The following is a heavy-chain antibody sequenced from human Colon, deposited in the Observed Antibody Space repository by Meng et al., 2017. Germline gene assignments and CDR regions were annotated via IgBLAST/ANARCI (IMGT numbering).Heavy chain of an antibody. CDR3: ARDNLLTSGSRFCFDY. J-gene: IGHJ4*02. Sequence: QVQLPESGPGLVRASETLSLTCTVSGGSVTITGYYWSWIRQSPGKGLEWIGYIYYTGTTNYNPSLKSRVTISVDTSKNQFSLKLSSVTPADTAVYFCARDNLLTSGSRFCFDYWGQGALVTVSS. CDR1: GGSVTITGYY. D-gene: IGHD6-19*01. CDR2: IYYTGTT. V-gene: IGHV4-61*08.